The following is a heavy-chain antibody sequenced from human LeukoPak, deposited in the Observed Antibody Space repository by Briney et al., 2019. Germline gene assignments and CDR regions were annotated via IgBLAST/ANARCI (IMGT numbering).Heavy chain of an antibody. CDR1: GGSISSPKW. J-gene: IGHJ4*02. Sequence: TPSGTLSLTCAVSGGSISSPKWWNWVRQPPGKGLEWIGEIYHSGSTYHNPSLKSRVTISVDTSKNQFSLKLSSVTAADTAVYYCARERGSAGDYWGQGTLVTVSS. V-gene: IGHV4-4*02. D-gene: IGHD6-25*01. CDR3: ARERGSAGDY. CDR2: IYHSGST.